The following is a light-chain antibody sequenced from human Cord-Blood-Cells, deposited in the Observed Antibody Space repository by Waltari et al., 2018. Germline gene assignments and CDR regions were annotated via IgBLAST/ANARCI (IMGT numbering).Light chain of an antibody. CDR1: TGAVTSGYY. V-gene: IGLV7-43*01. Sequence: QTVVTQEPSLTVSPGGTVTLTCASSTGAVTSGYYPNWFQQKPGQAPRALIYSTRNNHSWTPARFSGSLLGGKAALTLSGVQPEDEAEYYCLLYYGGAQLVFGGGTKLTVL. J-gene: IGLJ3*02. CDR2: STR. CDR3: LLYYGGAQLV.